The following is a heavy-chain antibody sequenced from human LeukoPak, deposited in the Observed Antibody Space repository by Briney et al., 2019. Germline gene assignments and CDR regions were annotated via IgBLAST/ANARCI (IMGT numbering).Heavy chain of an antibody. CDR1: GDSITGYY. V-gene: IGHV4-39*01. CDR3: VRHFTVTTHFDY. J-gene: IGHJ4*02. CDR2: IYYSGTT. D-gene: IGHD4-11*01. Sequence: SETLSLTCSVSGDSITGYYWGWIRQPPGKGLEWIGTIYYSGTTYYNPSLKSRVTISVDTSKNQFSLKLSSMTAADTAVYYCVRHFTVTTHFDYWGQGTLVTVSS.